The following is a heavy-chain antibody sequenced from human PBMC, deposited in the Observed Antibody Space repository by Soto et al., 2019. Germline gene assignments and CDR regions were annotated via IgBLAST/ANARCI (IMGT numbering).Heavy chain of an antibody. CDR3: ARDLRSYYDSSANWFDP. CDR2: IYYSGST. Sequence: PSETLSLTCTVSGGSISSYYWSWIRQPPGKGLEWIGYIYYSGSTNYNPSLKSRVTISVDTSKNQFSLKLSSVTAADTAVYYCARDLRSYYDSSANWFDPWGQGTLVTVSS. CDR1: GGSISSYY. D-gene: IGHD3-22*01. V-gene: IGHV4-59*01. J-gene: IGHJ5*02.